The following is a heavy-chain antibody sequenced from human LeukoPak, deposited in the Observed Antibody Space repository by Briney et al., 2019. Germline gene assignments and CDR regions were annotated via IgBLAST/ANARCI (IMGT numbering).Heavy chain of an antibody. CDR2: IKPDGGEK. D-gene: IGHD3-10*01. CDR3: ARVNYGSGTCFDY. CDR1: GFTFSTYW. V-gene: IGHV3-7*01. J-gene: IGHJ4*02. Sequence: GGSLRLSCAASGFTFSTYWMSWVRQAPGKGLEWVANIKPDGGEKYYVDFVKGRFTISRDNAKNSLNLQMNSLRVEDTAVYYCARVNYGSGTCFDYWGQGTLVTVSS.